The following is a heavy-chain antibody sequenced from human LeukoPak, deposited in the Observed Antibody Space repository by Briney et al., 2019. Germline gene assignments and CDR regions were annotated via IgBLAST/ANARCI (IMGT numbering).Heavy chain of an antibody. J-gene: IGHJ5*02. CDR3: AREGLNMVRGVIPKEAWGWFDP. Sequence: TASQTLSLTCTVSGGSISSATYYWSWIRQPAGKGLEWIGRVYSRGSTNYNPSLKSRVTISVDTSKNQFSLKLSSVTAADTAVYYCAREGLNMVRGVIPKEAWGWFDPWGQGTLVTVSS. V-gene: IGHV4-61*02. CDR1: GGSISSATYY. D-gene: IGHD3-10*01. CDR2: VYSRGST.